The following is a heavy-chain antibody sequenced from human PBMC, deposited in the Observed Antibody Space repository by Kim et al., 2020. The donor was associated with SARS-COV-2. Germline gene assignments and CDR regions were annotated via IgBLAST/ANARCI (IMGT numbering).Heavy chain of an antibody. J-gene: IGHJ4*02. Sequence: SQKFQGRVTITRDTSASTAYMELSSLRSEDTAVYYCAREDSSGWTYYFDYWGQGTLVTVSS. V-gene: IGHV1-3*01. D-gene: IGHD6-19*01. CDR3: AREDSSGWTYYFDY.